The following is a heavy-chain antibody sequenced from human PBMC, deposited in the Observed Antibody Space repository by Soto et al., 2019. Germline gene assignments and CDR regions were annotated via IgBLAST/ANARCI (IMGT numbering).Heavy chain of an antibody. V-gene: IGHV3-21*04. CDR2: ISSTGSFI. CDR1: GFTFSTYT. J-gene: IGHJ4*02. Sequence: QLVESGGGLVKPGGSLGLSCVASGFTFSTYTMNWVRQAPGKGLEWVSSISSTGSFIHSADSVRGRFTISRDNAKKSLYLPMNRLRTGDQGVYLCAGGGGTGTPFIDYWGQGTLVTVSS. CDR3: AGGGGTGTPFIDY. D-gene: IGHD1-1*01.